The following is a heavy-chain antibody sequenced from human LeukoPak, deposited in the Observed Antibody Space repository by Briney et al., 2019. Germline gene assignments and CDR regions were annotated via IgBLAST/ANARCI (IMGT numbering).Heavy chain of an antibody. CDR3: AKTRWFDPPDY. Sequence: GGSLRLSCAASGFSFSSYGMHWVRQAPGKGLDWVAVISYDGSNKYYADSVKGRLTISRDDSKNTLYLQMNSLRAEDTAVYYCAKTRWFDPPDYWGQGTLVTVSS. CDR1: GFSFSSYG. J-gene: IGHJ4*02. CDR2: ISYDGSNK. D-gene: IGHD4-23*01. V-gene: IGHV3-30*18.